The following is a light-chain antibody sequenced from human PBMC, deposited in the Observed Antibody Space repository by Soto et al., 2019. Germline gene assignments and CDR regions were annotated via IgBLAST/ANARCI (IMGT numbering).Light chain of an antibody. J-gene: IGKJ4*01. CDR3: QQSYSTPLT. CDR2: AAS. V-gene: IGKV1-39*01. CDR1: QSISSY. Sequence: DIQMTQSPSSLSASVGDRVTITCRASQSISSYLNWYQQKPGKAPKLLIYAASSLQSGVTSRFSGSGSGTDFTLTISSLHPEDFATYYCQQSYSTPLTFGGGTKVEIK.